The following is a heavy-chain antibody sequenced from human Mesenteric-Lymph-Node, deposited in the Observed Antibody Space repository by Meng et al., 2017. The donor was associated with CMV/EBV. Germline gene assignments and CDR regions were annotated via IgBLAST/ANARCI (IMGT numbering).Heavy chain of an antibody. CDR1: GYTFTDYY. J-gene: IGHJ4*02. CDR2: INPNSGAT. Sequence: SVQVSCKAYGYTFTDYYINWVRQAPGQGLEWMGRINPNSGATNYAQKFQDRVTMTRDTSISTAYMELGGLRSDDTAIYYCATLNFDYWGQGTLVTVSS. V-gene: IGHV1-2*06. CDR3: ATLNFDY.